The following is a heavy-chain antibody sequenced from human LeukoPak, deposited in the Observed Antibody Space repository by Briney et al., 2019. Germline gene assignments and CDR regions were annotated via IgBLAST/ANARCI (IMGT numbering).Heavy chain of an antibody. V-gene: IGHV4-59*01. CDR3: ARAGAIFAYYYYGMDV. Sequence: SETLSLTSTVSGGSISSYYWSWIRQPPGKGLEWIGYIYYSGSTNYNPSLKSRVTISVDTSKNQFSLKLSSVTAADTAVYYCARAGAIFAYYYYGMDVWGQGTTVTVSS. CDR1: GGSISSYY. D-gene: IGHD3-9*01. CDR2: IYYSGST. J-gene: IGHJ6*02.